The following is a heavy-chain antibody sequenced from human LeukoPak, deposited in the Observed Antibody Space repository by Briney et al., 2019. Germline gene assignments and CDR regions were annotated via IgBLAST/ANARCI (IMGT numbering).Heavy chain of an antibody. Sequence: GGSLRLSCAASGFTFSSYWMSWVRQAPGKGLEWVANIKQDGSGKYYVDSVKGRFTISRDNAKNSLYLQMNSLRAEDTAVYYCAREGPQDDFWSGINYYYYYYMDVWGKGTTVTVSS. CDR1: GFTFSSYW. V-gene: IGHV3-7*01. CDR2: IKQDGSGK. CDR3: AREGPQDDFWSGINYYYYYYMDV. J-gene: IGHJ6*03. D-gene: IGHD3-3*01.